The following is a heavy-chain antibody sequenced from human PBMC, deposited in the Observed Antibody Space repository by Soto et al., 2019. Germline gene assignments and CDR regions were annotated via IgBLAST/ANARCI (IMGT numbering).Heavy chain of an antibody. CDR2: ISGSGGST. CDR1: GLRFSSYA. D-gene: IGHD3-10*01. CDR3: AKGRGTYYSYDMDV. J-gene: IGHJ6*02. V-gene: IGHV3-23*01. Sequence: GGSLRISCAASGLRFSSYAMSWVRQAPGKGLEWVSGISGSGGSTYFADSVKSRFAISRDNSKNTLYLQMNSLRAEDTAVYYCAKGRGTYYSYDMDVWGQGTAVTVSS.